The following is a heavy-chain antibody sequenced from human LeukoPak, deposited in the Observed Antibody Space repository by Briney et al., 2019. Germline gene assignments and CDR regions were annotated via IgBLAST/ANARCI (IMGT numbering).Heavy chain of an antibody. J-gene: IGHJ6*03. V-gene: IGHV1-69*13. CDR3: ASPGHDYGILYYYMDV. CDR1: GGTFSSYA. D-gene: IGHD4/OR15-4a*01. Sequence: SVKVSCKASGGTFSSYAISWVRQAPGQGLEWMGGIIPLFGTANYAQKFQGRVTITADESTSTAYMELSSLRSEDTAVYYCASPGHDYGILYYYMDVWGKGTTVTVSS. CDR2: IIPLFGTA.